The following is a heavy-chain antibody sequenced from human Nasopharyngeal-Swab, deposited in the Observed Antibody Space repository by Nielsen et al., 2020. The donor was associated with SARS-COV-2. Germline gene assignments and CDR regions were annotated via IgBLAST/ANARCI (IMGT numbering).Heavy chain of an antibody. CDR3: ARDLLYGDFYYYYGMDV. D-gene: IGHD4-17*01. Sequence: SETLSLTCTVSGGSISSGDYYWSWIRQPAGKGLEWIGRFYSNGNTNYNPSLKSRVTISRDTSKNQFSLQLSSVTAADTAVYYCARDLLYGDFYYYYGMDVWGQGTTVTVSS. J-gene: IGHJ6*02. V-gene: IGHV4-61*02. CDR2: FYSNGNT. CDR1: GGSISSGDYY.